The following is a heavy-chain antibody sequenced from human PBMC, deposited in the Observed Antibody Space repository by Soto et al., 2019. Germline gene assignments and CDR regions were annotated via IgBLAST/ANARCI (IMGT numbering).Heavy chain of an antibody. CDR2: ISGSGGST. Sequence: HPGGSLRLSCAASGFTFSSYAMSWVRQAPGKGLEWVSAISGSGGSTYYADSVKGRFTISRDNSKNTLYLQMNSLRAEDTAVYYCAKAPGIAVAGPRPYYFDYWGQGTLVTVSS. CDR1: GFTFSSYA. J-gene: IGHJ4*02. D-gene: IGHD6-19*01. CDR3: AKAPGIAVAGPRPYYFDY. V-gene: IGHV3-23*01.